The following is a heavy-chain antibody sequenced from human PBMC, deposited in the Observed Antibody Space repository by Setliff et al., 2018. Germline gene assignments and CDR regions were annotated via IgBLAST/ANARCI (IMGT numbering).Heavy chain of an antibody. CDR3: ARDRDYDYVWGSYRRDAFDI. D-gene: IGHD3-16*02. V-gene: IGHV3-20*04. CDR2: INWNGGST. CDR1: GFSFRSYW. J-gene: IGHJ3*02. Sequence: PGGSLRLSCAASGFSFRSYWMAWVRQAPGKGLEWVSGINWNGGSTGYADSVKGRFTISRDNAKNSLYLQMNSLRAEDTALYYCARDRDYDYVWGSYRRDAFDIWGQGTMVTVSS.